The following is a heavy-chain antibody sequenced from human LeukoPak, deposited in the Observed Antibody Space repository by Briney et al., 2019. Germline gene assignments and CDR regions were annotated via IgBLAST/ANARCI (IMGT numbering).Heavy chain of an antibody. J-gene: IGHJ4*02. CDR2: ISWNSGSI. CDR3: AKDGNYDSSGYYPN. CDR1: GFTFDDYA. Sequence: PGGSLRLSCAASGFTFDDYAMHWVRQAPGKGLEWVSGISWNSGSIGYADSVKGRFTISRDNAKNSLYLQMNSLRAEDTALYYCAKDGNYDSSGYYPNWGQGTLVTVSS. V-gene: IGHV3-9*01. D-gene: IGHD3-22*01.